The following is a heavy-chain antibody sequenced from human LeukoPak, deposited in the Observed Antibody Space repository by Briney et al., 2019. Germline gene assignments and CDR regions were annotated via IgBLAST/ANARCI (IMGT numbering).Heavy chain of an antibody. D-gene: IGHD4-17*01. V-gene: IGHV4-59*01. CDR2: IYYSGST. J-gene: IGHJ3*02. CDR3: ARGPGDYGDFDDAFGI. CDR1: GGSISSYY. Sequence: LSETLSLTCTVSGGSISSYYWSWIRQPPGKGLEWIGYIYYSGSTNYNPSLKSRVTISVDTSKNQFSLKLSSVTAADTAVYYCARGPGDYGDFDDAFGIWGQGTMVTVSS.